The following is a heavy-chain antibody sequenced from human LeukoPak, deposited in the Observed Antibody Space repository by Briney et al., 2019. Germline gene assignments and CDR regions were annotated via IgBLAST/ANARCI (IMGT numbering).Heavy chain of an antibody. CDR2: ISSSGSTI. J-gene: IGHJ4*02. CDR1: GFTLSSYE. V-gene: IGHV3-48*03. CDR3: ARGLYYYDSSGYPYYFDY. D-gene: IGHD3-22*01. Sequence: AGGSLRLSCAASGFTLSSYEMNWVRQAPGKGLEWVSYISSSGSTIYYADSVKGRFTISRDNAKNSLYLQMNSLRAEDTAVYYCARGLYYYDSSGYPYYFDYWGQGTLVTVSS.